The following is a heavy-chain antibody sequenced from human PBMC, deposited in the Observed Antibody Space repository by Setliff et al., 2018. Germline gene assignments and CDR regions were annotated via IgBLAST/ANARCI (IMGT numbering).Heavy chain of an antibody. V-gene: IGHV3-23*01. Sequence: PGGSLRLSCAASGFTFSNYAMSWVRQAPGKGLEWVSAIDESGGGTYYADSMKGRFTISRDNYRNTLYLQMNSLRADDTAIYYCVKDGDYYPDSSGYYCFDYWGQGTLVTVSS. CDR1: GFTFSNYA. J-gene: IGHJ4*02. CDR3: VKDGDYYPDSSGYYCFDY. CDR2: IDESGGGT. D-gene: IGHD3-22*01.